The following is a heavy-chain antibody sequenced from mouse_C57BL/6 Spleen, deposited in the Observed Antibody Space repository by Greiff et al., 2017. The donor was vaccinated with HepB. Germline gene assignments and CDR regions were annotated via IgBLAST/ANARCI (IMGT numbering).Heavy chain of an antibody. J-gene: IGHJ2*01. D-gene: IGHD2-3*01. CDR1: GFTFSDYG. CDR3: ARLYDSNFDY. CDR2: ISSGSSTI. V-gene: IGHV5-17*01. Sequence: EVHLVESGGGLVKPGGSLKLSCAASGFTFSDYGMHWVRQAPEKGLEWVAYISSGSSTIYYADTVKGRFTISRDNAKNTLFLQMTSLRSEDTAMYYCARLYDSNFDYWGQGTTLTVSS.